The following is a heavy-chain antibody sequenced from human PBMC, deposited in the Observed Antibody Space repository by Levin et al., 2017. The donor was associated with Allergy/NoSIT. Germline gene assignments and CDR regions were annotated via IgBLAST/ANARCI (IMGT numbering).Heavy chain of an antibody. J-gene: IGHJ4*02. CDR3: ARGLSTRRLGRRYGDQCYFDY. V-gene: IGHV4-34*01. CDR2: INHSGST. CDR1: GASFGAYY. D-gene: IGHD4-17*01. Sequence: SETLSLTCAVYGASFGAYYWSWVRQPPGKGLEWIGDINHSGSTNYNPSLESRVTISVDTSRNQFSLRLSSVTAADTAVYYCARGLSTRRLGRRYGDQCYFDYWGQGTLITVSS.